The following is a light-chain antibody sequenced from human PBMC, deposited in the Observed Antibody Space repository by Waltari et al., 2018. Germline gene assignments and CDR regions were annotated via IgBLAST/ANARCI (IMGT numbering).Light chain of an antibody. V-gene: IGLV2-14*01. CDR1: SSDVGGYNY. CDR2: EVS. J-gene: IGLJ3*02. Sequence: QSALTQPASVSGSPGQSITISCTGTSSDVGGYNYASWYQQHPVKAPKLMIYEVSNRPSGVSNRFSGSKSGNTASLTISGLQAEDEADYYCSSYTSSSTLVFGGGTKLTVL. CDR3: SSYTSSSTLV.